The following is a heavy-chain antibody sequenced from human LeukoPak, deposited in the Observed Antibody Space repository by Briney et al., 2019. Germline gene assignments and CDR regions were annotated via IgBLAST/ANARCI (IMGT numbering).Heavy chain of an antibody. Sequence: SETLSLTCSVSGGSMSGYYWSWIRQPPGKGLEWIGYIYYSGSTSYNPSLKSRVSISLDTAKNQFSLKLSSVSAADTAIYYCAGRTIGYYFDYWGQGTLVTVSS. D-gene: IGHD2/OR15-2a*01. V-gene: IGHV4-59*08. J-gene: IGHJ4*02. CDR3: AGRTIGYYFDY. CDR1: GGSMSGYY. CDR2: IYYSGST.